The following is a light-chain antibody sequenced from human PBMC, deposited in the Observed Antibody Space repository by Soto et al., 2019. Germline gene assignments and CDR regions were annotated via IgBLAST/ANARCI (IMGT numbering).Light chain of an antibody. CDR1: XSALYSSNNKNY. CDR2: WAS. J-gene: IGKJ4*01. Sequence: DIVMTQSPDSLAVSLGERATINXXSRXSALYSSNNKNYVAGYQQKPGQPPKXXIYWASTRESGGPDRFSGSGSGTDFTLTISSLQAEDVAVYYCQQYYSTPLTFGGGTKVEI. CDR3: QQYYSTPLT. V-gene: IGKV4-1*01.